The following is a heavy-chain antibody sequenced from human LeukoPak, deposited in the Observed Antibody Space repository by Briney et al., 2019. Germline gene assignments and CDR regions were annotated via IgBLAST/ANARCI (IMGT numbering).Heavy chain of an antibody. CDR3: VRHYRLNAGFDY. V-gene: IGHV4-39*01. CDR2: IFNSGST. Sequence: SETLSLTCSVSGGSISSRSYYWGWVRQPPGKGLEWIGSIFNSGSTYYNPSLRSRVTISVDTSKNQFSLRLSSVTAADTAVYYCVRHYRLNAGFDYWGQGTLVTVSS. CDR1: GGSISSRSYY. J-gene: IGHJ4*02. D-gene: IGHD3-16*01.